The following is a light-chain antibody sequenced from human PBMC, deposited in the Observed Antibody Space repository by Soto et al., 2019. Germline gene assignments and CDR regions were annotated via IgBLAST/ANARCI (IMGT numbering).Light chain of an antibody. CDR1: QSVSSSY. Sequence: EIVLTQSPGTLSLSPGERATLSCRASQSVSSSYLAWYQKKPGQAPRHLIYGASSRATGIPDRFSGSGSGTDFTLTISRLEPEDFAVYYCQQYGSSLLTFGGGTKVEIK. J-gene: IGKJ4*01. CDR3: QQYGSSLLT. V-gene: IGKV3-20*01. CDR2: GAS.